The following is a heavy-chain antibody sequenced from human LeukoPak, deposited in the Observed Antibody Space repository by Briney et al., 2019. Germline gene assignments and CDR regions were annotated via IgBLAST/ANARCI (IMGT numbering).Heavy chain of an antibody. Sequence: GGSLRLSCAASGFTFSSYAMHWVRQAPGKGLGWVAVISYDGGNKYYADSVKGRFTISRDNSKNTLYLQMNSLRAEDTAVYYCASCGGDWLNAYYYYYMDVWGKGTTVTVSS. D-gene: IGHD2-21*01. V-gene: IGHV3-30-3*01. J-gene: IGHJ6*03. CDR1: GFTFSSYA. CDR2: ISYDGGNK. CDR3: ASCGGDWLNAYYYYYMDV.